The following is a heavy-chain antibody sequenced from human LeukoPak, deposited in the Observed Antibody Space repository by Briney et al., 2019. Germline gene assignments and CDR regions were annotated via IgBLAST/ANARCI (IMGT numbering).Heavy chain of an antibody. Sequence: GGSLRLSCAASGFTFSSYSMNWVRQAPGKGLEWVSSISSSSYIYYADSVRGRFTISRDNAKNSLYLQMNSLRAEDTAVYYCARVAGSGYYPDYWGQGTLVTVSS. V-gene: IGHV3-21*01. CDR3: ARVAGSGYYPDY. CDR2: ISSSSYI. D-gene: IGHD3-22*01. CDR1: GFTFSSYS. J-gene: IGHJ4*02.